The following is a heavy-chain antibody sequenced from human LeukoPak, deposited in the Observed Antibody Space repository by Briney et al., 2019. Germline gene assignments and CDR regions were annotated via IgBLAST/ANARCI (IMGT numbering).Heavy chain of an antibody. V-gene: IGHV3-23*01. CDR3: PKDRSFFNDVCHWDFDY. D-gene: IGHD2-8*01. CDR2: ISGSGGST. CDR1: GFICSSYW. J-gene: IGHJ4*02. Sequence: PGGSLRLSCAASGFICSSYWMSWVRQAPGKGLEWVSTISGSGGSTYYADSVKGRFTISIDNSKNTVYLQMDSLRAEDTAVYYRPKDRSFFNDVCHWDFDYWGQGTLVTVSS.